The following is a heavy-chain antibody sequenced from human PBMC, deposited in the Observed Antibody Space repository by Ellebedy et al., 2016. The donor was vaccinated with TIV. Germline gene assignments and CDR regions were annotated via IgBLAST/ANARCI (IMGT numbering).Heavy chain of an antibody. J-gene: IGHJ4*02. Sequence: ASVKVSCKASGYTFTSYGISWVRQAPGQGLEWMGWISAYNGNTNYAQKLQGRVTMTTDTSTSTVYMELSSLRSEDTAVYYCARGSNTAMVGLFDYWGQGTLVTVSS. D-gene: IGHD5-18*01. CDR1: GYTFTSYG. CDR2: ISAYNGNT. CDR3: ARGSNTAMVGLFDY. V-gene: IGHV1-18*04.